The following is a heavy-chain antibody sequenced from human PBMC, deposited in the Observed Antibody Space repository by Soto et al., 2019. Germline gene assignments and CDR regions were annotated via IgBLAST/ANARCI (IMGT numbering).Heavy chain of an antibody. CDR1: GFTFSSYG. CDR2: ISYDGSNK. J-gene: IGHJ6*02. V-gene: IGHV3-30*18. Sequence: SLRLSCAASGFTFSSYGMHWVRQAPGKGLEWVALISYDGSNKYYVDSVKGRFTISRDNSKNTLFLQMNSLRAGDTAVYYCAKDRLRGGFLTPATNNGMDVWGQGTTVTVSS. D-gene: IGHD3-3*01. CDR3: AKDRLRGGFLTPATNNGMDV.